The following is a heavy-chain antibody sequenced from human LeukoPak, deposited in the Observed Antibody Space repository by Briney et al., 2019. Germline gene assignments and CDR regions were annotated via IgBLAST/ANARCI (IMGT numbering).Heavy chain of an antibody. D-gene: IGHD3-10*01. CDR2: ISGSGSSI. J-gene: IGHJ5*02. Sequence: GGSLRLSCAASGFTFSSYNMNWVRQAPGEGLEWVSHISGSGSSIYYADSVKGRFTISRDNAKNSLYLQMNSLRDEDTAVYYCARDFRYITMVRGVEYNWFDPWGQGTLVTVSS. V-gene: IGHV3-48*02. CDR3: ARDFRYITMVRGVEYNWFDP. CDR1: GFTFSSYN.